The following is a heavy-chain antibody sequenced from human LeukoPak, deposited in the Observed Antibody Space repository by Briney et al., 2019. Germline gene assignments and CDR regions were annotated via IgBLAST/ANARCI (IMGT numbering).Heavy chain of an antibody. V-gene: IGHV4-59*08. CDR3: ARSGEYYYGLSSYYTGRFDY. CDR2: IYDSGNT. CDR1: GASISSYY. Sequence: SETLSLTCTVSGASISSYYWSWIRQSPGKGLEWIGYIYDSGNTNYNPSLKSRVTISVDTSKNQFSLKLTSVTAADTAVYYCARSGEYYYGLSSYYTGRFDYWGQGTLVTVSS. D-gene: IGHD3-10*01. J-gene: IGHJ4*02.